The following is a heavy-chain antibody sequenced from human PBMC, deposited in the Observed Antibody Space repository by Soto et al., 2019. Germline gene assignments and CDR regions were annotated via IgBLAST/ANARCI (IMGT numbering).Heavy chain of an antibody. D-gene: IGHD3-3*01. V-gene: IGHV3-21*01. J-gene: IGHJ4*02. CDR1: GFTFSSYS. CDR2: ISSSSSYI. Sequence: EVQLVESGGGLVKPGGSLRLSCAASGFTFSSYSMNWVRQAPGKGLEWVSSISSSSSYIYYADSVKGRFTISRDNAKNSLYLQMNSLRAEDTAVYYCARGRVLRFLESVYYFDYWGQGTLVTVSS. CDR3: ARGRVLRFLESVYYFDY.